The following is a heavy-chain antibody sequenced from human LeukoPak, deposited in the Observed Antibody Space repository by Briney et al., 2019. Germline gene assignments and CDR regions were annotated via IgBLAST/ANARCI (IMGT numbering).Heavy chain of an antibody. CDR1: GFTFGNYA. CDR3: AKDSYYYDSSGYIPWGHAFDF. Sequence: PRGSLRLSCAASGFTFGNYAMNWVRQAPGKGLQWVSTISGSGNSTYYADSVKGRFTVFRDNSKNTLYLQMNSLGADDTATYYCAKDSYYYDSSGYIPWGHAFDFWGQRTMVTVSS. D-gene: IGHD3-22*01. CDR2: ISGSGNST. V-gene: IGHV3-23*01. J-gene: IGHJ3*01.